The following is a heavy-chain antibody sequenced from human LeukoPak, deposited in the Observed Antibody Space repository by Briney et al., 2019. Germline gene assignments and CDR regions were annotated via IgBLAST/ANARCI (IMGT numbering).Heavy chain of an antibody. V-gene: IGHV3-23*01. Sequence: PGGSLRLSCAASGFTFSSYAMSWVRQAPGKGLEWVSAISGSGGSTYYADSVRGRFTISRDNSKNTLCLQMNSLRAEDTAVYYCAKAKIAAAGLFDYWGQGTLVTVSS. CDR1: GFTFSSYA. CDR2: ISGSGGST. CDR3: AKAKIAAAGLFDY. J-gene: IGHJ4*02. D-gene: IGHD6-13*01.